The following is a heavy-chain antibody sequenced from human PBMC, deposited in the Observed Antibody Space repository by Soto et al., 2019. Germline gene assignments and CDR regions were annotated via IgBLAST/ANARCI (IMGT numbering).Heavy chain of an antibody. V-gene: IGHV3-21*01. CDR3: ARDPGGGDFDY. J-gene: IGHJ4*02. D-gene: IGHD3-10*01. CDR2: ISSSSSYI. Sequence: EVQLVESGGGLVKPGGSLRLSCAASGFTFSSYSMNWVRQAPGKGLEWVSSISSSSSYIYYADSVKGRFTISRDNAKNSLYLQMNSLGAEDTAVYYCARDPGGGDFDYWGQGTLVTVSS. CDR1: GFTFSSYS.